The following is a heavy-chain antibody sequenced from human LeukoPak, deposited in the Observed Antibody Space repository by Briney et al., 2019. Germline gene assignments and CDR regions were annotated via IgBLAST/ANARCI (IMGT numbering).Heavy chain of an antibody. CDR3: ATYPPQWLVRGIDY. D-gene: IGHD6-19*01. Sequence: GGSLRLSCAASGFTFSSYAMSWVRQAPGEGLEWVSAISGSGGSTYYADSVKGRFTISRDNSKNTLYLQMNSLRAEDTAVYYCATYPPQWLVRGIDYWGQGTLVTVSS. V-gene: IGHV3-23*01. CDR2: ISGSGGST. J-gene: IGHJ4*02. CDR1: GFTFSSYA.